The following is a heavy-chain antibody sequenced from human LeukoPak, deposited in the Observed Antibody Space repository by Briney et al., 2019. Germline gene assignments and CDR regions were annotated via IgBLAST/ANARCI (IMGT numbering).Heavy chain of an antibody. CDR3: ARAAELRFLEWLPESVDY. D-gene: IGHD3-3*01. V-gene: IGHV3-21*01. CDR2: ISSSSSYI. CDR1: GFTYSSYS. J-gene: IGHJ4*02. Sequence: GGSLRLSCAASGFTYSSYSMNWVRQAPGKGLEWVSSISSSSSYIYYADSVKGRFTISRDNAKNSLYLQMNSLRAEDTAVYYCARAAELRFLEWLPESVDYWGQGTLVTVSS.